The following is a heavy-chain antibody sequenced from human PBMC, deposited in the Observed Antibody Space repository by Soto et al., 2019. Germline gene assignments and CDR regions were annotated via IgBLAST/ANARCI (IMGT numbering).Heavy chain of an antibody. CDR2: ISSSSSTI. J-gene: IGHJ4*02. CDR3: ARVSGLYYDYVWGSYRYLDY. CDR1: GFTFSSYS. D-gene: IGHD3-16*02. V-gene: IGHV3-48*02. Sequence: EVQLVESGGGLVQPGGSLRLSCAASGFTFSSYSMNWVRQAPGKGLEWVSYISSSSSTIYYADSVKGRFTISRDNAKNSQYLQMNSLRDEDTAVYYCARVSGLYYDYVWGSYRYLDYWGQGTLVTVSS.